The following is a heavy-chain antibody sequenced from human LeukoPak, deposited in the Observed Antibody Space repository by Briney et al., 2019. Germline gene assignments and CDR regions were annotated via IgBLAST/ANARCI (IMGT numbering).Heavy chain of an antibody. Sequence: GGSLRLSCAASGFTFSNYWMSWVRQAPGKGLEWVANIKQDGSDIYYVDSVKGRFTISRDNAKNLLYLQMNSLRAEDTAVYYCTRSGTYVFDFWGQGTLVTVSS. V-gene: IGHV3-7*01. J-gene: IGHJ4*02. D-gene: IGHD1-26*01. CDR2: IKQDGSDI. CDR1: GFTFSNYW. CDR3: TRSGTYVFDF.